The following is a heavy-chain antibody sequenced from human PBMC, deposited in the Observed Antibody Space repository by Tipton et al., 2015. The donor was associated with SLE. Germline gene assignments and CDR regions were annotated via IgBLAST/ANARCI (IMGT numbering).Heavy chain of an antibody. CDR2: INHSGST. CDR3: ARLWFGELLFDY. Sequence: TLSLTCAVYGGSFSGYYWSWIRQPPGKGLEWIGEINHSGSTNYNPSLKSRVTISVDTSKNQFSLKLSSVTAADTAVYYCARLWFGELLFDYWGQGTLVTVSS. CDR1: GGSFSGYY. J-gene: IGHJ4*02. D-gene: IGHD3-10*01. V-gene: IGHV4-34*01.